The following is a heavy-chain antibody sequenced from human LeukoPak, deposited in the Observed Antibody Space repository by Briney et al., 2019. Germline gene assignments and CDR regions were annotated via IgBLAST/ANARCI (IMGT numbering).Heavy chain of an antibody. CDR2: IYTSGST. CDR1: GGSISSGSYY. CDR3: VMRPWTDSGYKLDAFDI. J-gene: IGHJ3*02. D-gene: IGHD1-14*01. Sequence: ASQTLSLTCTVSGGSISSGSYYWSWIRQPAGKGLEWIARIYTSGSTNYNPSLKSRVTISVDTSKNQFSLKLSSVTAADTAVYYCVMRPWTDSGYKLDAFDIWGQGTMVTVSS. V-gene: IGHV4-61*02.